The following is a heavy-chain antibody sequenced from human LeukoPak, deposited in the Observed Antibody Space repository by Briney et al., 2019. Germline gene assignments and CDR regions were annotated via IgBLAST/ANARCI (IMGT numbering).Heavy chain of an antibody. V-gene: IGHV4-38-2*02. J-gene: IGHJ6*03. CDR1: GYSISSGYY. CDR2: IYHSGKS. D-gene: IGHD2-15*01. CDR3: ARHAAADPYYYYYMDV. Sequence: SETLSLTCSVSGYSISSGYYWDWIRQPPGKGLEWIASIYHSGKSYYNPSLESRVTISVDTSKNQFSLKLSSVTAADTAVYYCARHAAADPYYYYYMDVWGKGTTVTISS.